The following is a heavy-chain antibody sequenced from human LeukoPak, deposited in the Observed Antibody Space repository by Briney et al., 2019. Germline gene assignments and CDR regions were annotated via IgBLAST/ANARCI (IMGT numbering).Heavy chain of an antibody. Sequence: GGSLRLSCAASGFTFSSYWMSWVRQAPGKGLEWVANIKQDGSEKYYVDSVKGRFTISRDNAKNSLYLQMNSLRAEDTAVYYCARLREIPVFGVVTKSTSYFDYWGQGTLVTVSS. D-gene: IGHD3-3*01. V-gene: IGHV3-7*01. CDR3: ARLREIPVFGVVTKSTSYFDY. J-gene: IGHJ4*02. CDR1: GFTFSSYW. CDR2: IKQDGSEK.